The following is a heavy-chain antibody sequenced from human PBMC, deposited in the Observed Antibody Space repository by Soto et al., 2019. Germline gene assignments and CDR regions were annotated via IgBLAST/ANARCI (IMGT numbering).Heavy chain of an antibody. CDR2: IYYIGST. V-gene: IGHV4-31*03. Sequence: SVTLSLTCTFPVCSISCGGYYWSWIRQHPRKGLERIGYIYYIGSTYYNPSLKSRVTISVDTSKNQFSLKLSSMTAADTAVYYCARGAPVVTPRRYYFDYWGQGTLVPVSS. J-gene: IGHJ4*02. D-gene: IGHD1-26*01. CDR1: VCSISCGGYY. CDR3: ARGAPVVTPRRYYFDY.